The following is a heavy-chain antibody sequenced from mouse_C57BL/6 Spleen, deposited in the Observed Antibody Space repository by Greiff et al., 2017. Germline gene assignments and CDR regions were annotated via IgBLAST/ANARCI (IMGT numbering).Heavy chain of an antibody. V-gene: IGHV5-16*01. Sequence: EVKLVESEGGLVQPGSSMKLSCTASGFTFSDYYMAWVRQVPEKGLEWVANINYDGSSTYYLDSLKSRFIISRDNAKNILYLQMSSLKSEDTATYYCAREGDSNYAMDYWGQGTSVTVSS. CDR1: GFTFSDYY. CDR2: INYDGSST. J-gene: IGHJ4*01. CDR3: AREGDSNYAMDY. D-gene: IGHD2-5*01.